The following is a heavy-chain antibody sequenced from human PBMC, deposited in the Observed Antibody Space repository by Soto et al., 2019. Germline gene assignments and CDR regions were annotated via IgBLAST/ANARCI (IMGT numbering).Heavy chain of an antibody. CDR1: GGTFSSYT. CDR3: ARDAIRMADGC. V-gene: IGHV1-69*02. D-gene: IGHD6-19*01. Sequence: QVQLVQSGAEVKKPGSSVKVSCKASGGTFSSYTISWVRQAPGQGLEWMGRIIPILGIANDAQKFQGRVTITADKSTSTAYMALSSLRSEDTAVYYCARDAIRMADGCWGQGTLVTVSS. J-gene: IGHJ4*02. CDR2: IIPILGIA.